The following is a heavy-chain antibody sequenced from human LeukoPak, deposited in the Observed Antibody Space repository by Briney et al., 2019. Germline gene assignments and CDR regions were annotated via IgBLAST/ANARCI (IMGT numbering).Heavy chain of an antibody. CDR2: IWYDGSNK. J-gene: IGHJ4*02. Sequence: TGGSLRLSCAASGFTFSSYGMHWVRQVPGKGLEWVAVIWYDGSNKYYADSVKGRFTISRDNSKNTLYLQMNGLRAEDTAVYYCARDGYDSSGYYFNYWGQGTLVTVSS. V-gene: IGHV3-33*01. CDR3: ARDGYDSSGYYFNY. CDR1: GFTFSSYG. D-gene: IGHD3-22*01.